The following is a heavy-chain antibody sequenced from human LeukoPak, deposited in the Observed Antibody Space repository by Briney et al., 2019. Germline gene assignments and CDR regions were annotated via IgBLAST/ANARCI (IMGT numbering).Heavy chain of an antibody. V-gene: IGHV3-33*01. D-gene: IGHD6-13*01. J-gene: IGHJ4*02. Sequence: GGSLRLSCAASGFTFSSYGMHWVRQAPGKGLEWVAVIWYDRSNKYYADSVKGRFTISRDNSKNTLYLQMNSLRAEDTAVYYCARGSSSWHNDLFDYWGQGTLVTVSS. CDR1: GFTFSSYG. CDR3: ARGSSSWHNDLFDY. CDR2: IWYDRSNK.